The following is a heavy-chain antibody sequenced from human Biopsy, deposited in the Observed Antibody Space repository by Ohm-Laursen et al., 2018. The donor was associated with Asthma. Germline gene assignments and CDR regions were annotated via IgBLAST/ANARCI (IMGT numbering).Heavy chain of an antibody. CDR2: ISFDGSNK. V-gene: IGHV3-30*18. J-gene: IGHJ4*02. CDR1: GFSFSNYG. Sequence: LSLTCAASGFSFSNYGMHWVRQAPGKGLDWVTVISFDGSNKNYTDSVKGRFTISRDNSRNTLHLQMNSLRAEDTAVYYCAKDVFPGWELRRGPDYWGQGTLVTVSS. D-gene: IGHD1-26*01. CDR3: AKDVFPGWELRRGPDY.